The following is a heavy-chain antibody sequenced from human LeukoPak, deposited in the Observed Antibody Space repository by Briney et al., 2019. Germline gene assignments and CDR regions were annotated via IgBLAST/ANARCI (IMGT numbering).Heavy chain of an antibody. V-gene: IGHV3-48*03. D-gene: IGHD2-15*01. CDR3: ARVGINCSGGSCYTAADY. CDR2: ITSSGSTI. J-gene: IGHJ4*02. Sequence: GGSLRLSCAASGFTFTSYEMNWVCQAPGKGLEWVSYITSSGSTIYYADSVKGRFTISRDNAKNSLYLQMNSLRAEDTAVYYCARVGINCSGGSCYTAADYWGQGVLVTVSS. CDR1: GFTFTSYE.